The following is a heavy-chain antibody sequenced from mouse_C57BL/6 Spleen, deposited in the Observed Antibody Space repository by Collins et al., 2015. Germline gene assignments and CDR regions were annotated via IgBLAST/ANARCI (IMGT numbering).Heavy chain of an antibody. Sequence: EVKLVESGGGLVQPGGSLRLSCATSGFTFTDYYMSWVRQPPGKALEWLGFIRNKANGYTTEYSASVKGRFTISRDNSQSILYLQMNTLRAEDSATYYCAREPGTNYFDYWGQGTTLTVSS. CDR1: GFTFTDYY. CDR2: IRNKANGYTT. J-gene: IGHJ2*01. V-gene: IGHV7-3*02. D-gene: IGHD4-1*01. CDR3: AREPGTNYFDY.